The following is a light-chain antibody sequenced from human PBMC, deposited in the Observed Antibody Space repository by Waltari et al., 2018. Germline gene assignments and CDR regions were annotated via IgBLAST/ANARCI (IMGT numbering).Light chain of an antibody. CDR3: QQGNDYPCP. V-gene: IGKV1-9*01. CDR2: AAS. CDR1: QGIRSY. Sequence: IQLTQSPSSLSASVGDRVTITCRAIQGIRSYLAWDQQKPGRAPKLLVSAASTLQSWVPVRFRGSASGTNFTLTINGLQPEDFATYCCQQGNDYPCPFGQGTRREI. J-gene: IGKJ5*01.